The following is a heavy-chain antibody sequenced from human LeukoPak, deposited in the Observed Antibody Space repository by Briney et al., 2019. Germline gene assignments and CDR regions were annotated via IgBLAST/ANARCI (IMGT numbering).Heavy chain of an antibody. Sequence: GGSLRHSCVASGFTFSNYAMHWVRQAPGKGLEYVSAINTNGGTTYYANSVKGRFTISRDNSKNTVYLQMGSLRAEDMAVYYCVRTSGSLDYWGQGTLVTVSS. V-gene: IGHV3-64*01. CDR3: VRTSGSLDY. D-gene: IGHD1-26*01. CDR2: INTNGGTT. J-gene: IGHJ4*02. CDR1: GFTFSNYA.